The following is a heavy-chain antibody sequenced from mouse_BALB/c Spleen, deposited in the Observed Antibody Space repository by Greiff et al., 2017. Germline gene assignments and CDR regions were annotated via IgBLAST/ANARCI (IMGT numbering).Heavy chain of an antibody. CDR2: ISDGGSYT. J-gene: IGHJ3*01. V-gene: IGHV5-4*02. CDR3: ARDPYGPFAY. CDR1: GFTFSDYY. Sequence: EVQGVESGGGLVKPGGSLKLSCAASGFTFSDYYMYWVRQTPEKRLEWVATISDGGSYTYYPDSVKGRFTISRDNAKNNLYLQMSSLKSEDTAMYYCARDPYGPFAYWGQGTLVTVSA. D-gene: IGHD1-1*02.